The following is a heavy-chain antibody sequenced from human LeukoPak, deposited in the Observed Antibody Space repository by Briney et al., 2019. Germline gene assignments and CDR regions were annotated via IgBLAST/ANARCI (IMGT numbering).Heavy chain of an antibody. CDR3: VRKNRDFNAAFDI. Sequence: GGSVTLFCAACGFPDRNNYMSWVRQATGEGLEWVSISYSDSNPNQENTVKGQCTITRDTSQNTLPLQMNSRKAEDTAVYYCVRKNRDFNAAFDIWGQGTEVTVS. D-gene: IGHD1-14*01. CDR2: SYSDSNP. V-gene: IGHV3-53*01. CDR1: GFPDRNNY. J-gene: IGHJ3*02.